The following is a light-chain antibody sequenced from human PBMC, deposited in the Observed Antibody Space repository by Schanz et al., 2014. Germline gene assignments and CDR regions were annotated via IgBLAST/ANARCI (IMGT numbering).Light chain of an antibody. J-gene: IGLJ1*01. CDR3: SSYAGSHNYV. Sequence: QSVLTQPPSVSGAPGQRVTISCTGSSSNIGAGYDVHWYQQLPGTAPKLLIFGNNNRPSGVPDRFSGSKSGTSASLAITGLQAEDEADFYCSSYAGSHNYVFGTGTKLTVL. CDR2: GNN. V-gene: IGLV1-40*01. CDR1: SSNIGAGYD.